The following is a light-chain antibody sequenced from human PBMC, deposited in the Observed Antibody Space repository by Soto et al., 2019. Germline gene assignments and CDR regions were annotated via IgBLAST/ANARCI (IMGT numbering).Light chain of an antibody. V-gene: IGLV1-40*01. Sequence: QSVLTQPPSVSGAPGQRGTISCTGSSSNIGAGYDVHWYQQLPGTAPKLLIYGNSNRPSGVPDRFSGSKSGTSASLAITGLQAEDEADYYCQSYDSSLSVPWVFGGGTKVTV. CDR3: QSYDSSLSVPWV. CDR2: GNS. CDR1: SSNIGAGYD. J-gene: IGLJ3*02.